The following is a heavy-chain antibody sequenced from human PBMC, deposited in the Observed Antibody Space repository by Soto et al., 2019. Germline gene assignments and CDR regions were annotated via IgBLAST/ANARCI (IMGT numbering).Heavy chain of an antibody. CDR1: GDSICGSS. D-gene: IGHD2-21*02. CDR3: ARHPSDFWCDP. CDR2: MYFSGST. V-gene: IGHV4-59*08. Sequence: PSETLSLTCTLSGDSICGSSWSWIRQPPGKGLEWIAYMYFSGSTHYNPSLKSRVTISVDTSKNQFSLKLSSVTAADTAVDYCARHPSDFWCDPWGQGTLVTVS. J-gene: IGHJ5*02.